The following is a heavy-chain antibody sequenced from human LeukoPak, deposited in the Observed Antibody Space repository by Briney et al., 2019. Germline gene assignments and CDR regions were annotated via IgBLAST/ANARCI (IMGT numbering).Heavy chain of an antibody. CDR1: GGSISSYY. D-gene: IGHD3-10*01. V-gene: IGHV4-4*07. J-gene: IGHJ4*02. CDR3: ARDHPLSAGAFDY. Sequence: SETLSLTCTVSGGSISSYYWNWIRQPPGKGLEWIGRIYTSGSTNYNPSLKSRVTMSVDTSKNQCSLKLNSVTAADTAVYYCARDHPLSAGAFDYWGQGTLVTVSS. CDR2: IYTSGST.